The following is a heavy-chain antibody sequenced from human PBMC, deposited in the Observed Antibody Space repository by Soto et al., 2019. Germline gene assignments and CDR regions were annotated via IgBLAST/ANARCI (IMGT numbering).Heavy chain of an antibody. D-gene: IGHD3-3*01. V-gene: IGHV3-23*01. CDR1: GFTFNDYA. CDR2: ISGSLGSA. J-gene: IGHJ3*02. CDR3: AKDSRLPGFGPLKHAFDI. Sequence: PGGSLRLSCAVSGFTFNDYAMSLVRQAPGKGLEWASTISGSLGSAYYAASVEGRFTISGDNSENKLYLQMNSLRVEDTATYYCAKDSRLPGFGPLKHAFDIWGDGTMVTVSS.